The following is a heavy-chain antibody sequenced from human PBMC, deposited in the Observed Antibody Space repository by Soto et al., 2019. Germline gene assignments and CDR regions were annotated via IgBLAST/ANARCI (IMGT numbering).Heavy chain of an antibody. V-gene: IGHV3-13*01. CDR1: GFTFSGFD. CDR3: AHLPIYALYYFDY. J-gene: IGHJ4*02. Sequence: GSLRLSCEASGFTFSGFDMHWVRQPTGKGLEWVSTMKGRFTISRDNAKNSLSLQMNSLRAGDTATYYCAHLPIYALYYFDYWGQGTLVTVSS. D-gene: IGHD2-2*01.